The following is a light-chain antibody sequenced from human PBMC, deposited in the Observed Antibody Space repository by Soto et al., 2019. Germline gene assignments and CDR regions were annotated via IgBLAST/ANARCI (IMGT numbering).Light chain of an antibody. CDR3: SSYAIGGTVV. J-gene: IGLJ2*01. V-gene: IGLV2-14*03. CDR1: SSDLGAYNH. Sequence: QSVLTQPSSVSGSPGQSITISCTGTSSDLGAYNHVSWYQHRPGQAPKLVIYNVSNRPSGASNRLSGSKSGSTASLTISGLQPEDEADYYCSSYAIGGTVVFGGGTKLTVL. CDR2: NVS.